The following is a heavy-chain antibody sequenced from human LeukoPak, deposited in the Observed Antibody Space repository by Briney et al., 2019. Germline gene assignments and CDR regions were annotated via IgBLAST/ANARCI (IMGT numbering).Heavy chain of an antibody. CDR3: ARDELDLYGDYYYMDV. V-gene: IGHV3-30*03. CDR2: ISYDGSNK. D-gene: IGHD1-1*01. J-gene: IGHJ6*03. CDR1: GFTFSSCG. Sequence: GGSLRLSCAASGFTFSSCGMSRVRQAPGKGLEWVAVISYDGSNKYYADSVKGRFTISRDNSKNTLYLQMNSLRAEDTAVYYCARDELDLYGDYYYMDVWGKGTTVTVSS.